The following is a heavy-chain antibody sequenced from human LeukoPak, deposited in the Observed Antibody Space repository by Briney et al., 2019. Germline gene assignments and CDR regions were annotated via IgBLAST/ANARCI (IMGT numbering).Heavy chain of an antibody. V-gene: IGHV4-34*01. CDR1: GGSFSGYY. Sequence: PSETLSLTCAVYGGSFSGYYWSWIRQPPGKGLEWIGEINHSGSTNYNPSLKSRVTISVDTSKNQFSLKARSLTAADTAVYYCARGQVKYGDYVYPRWGQGTLVTVSS. J-gene: IGHJ4*02. D-gene: IGHD4-17*01. CDR2: INHSGST. CDR3: ARGQVKYGDYVYPR.